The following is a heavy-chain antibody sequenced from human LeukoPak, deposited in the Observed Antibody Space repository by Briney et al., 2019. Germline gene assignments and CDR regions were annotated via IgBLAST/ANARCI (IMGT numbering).Heavy chain of an antibody. Sequence: GGSLRLSCAASGFTFSSYWMSWVRQAPGKGQEWVANIKQDGSEKYYVDSVKGRFTISRDNAKNSLYLQMNSLRAEDTAVYYCARVYSYGYSYYYYYMDVWGKGTTVTVSS. CDR1: GFTFSSYW. V-gene: IGHV3-7*01. CDR3: ARVYSYGYSYYYYYMDV. J-gene: IGHJ6*03. D-gene: IGHD5-18*01. CDR2: IKQDGSEK.